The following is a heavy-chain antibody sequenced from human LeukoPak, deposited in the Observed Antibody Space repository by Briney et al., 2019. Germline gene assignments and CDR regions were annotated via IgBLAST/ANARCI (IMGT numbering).Heavy chain of an antibody. CDR3: ARGSGVWFGESDYYYYYMDV. CDR1: GYTFTSYY. CDR2: MNPNSGNT. D-gene: IGHD3-10*01. Sequence: GASVKVSCKASGYTFTSYYMHWVRQAPGQGLEWMGWMNPNSGNTGYAQKFQGRVTITRNTSISTAYMELSSLRSEDTAVYYCARGSGVWFGESDYYYYYMDVWGKGTTVTVSS. J-gene: IGHJ6*03. V-gene: IGHV1-8*03.